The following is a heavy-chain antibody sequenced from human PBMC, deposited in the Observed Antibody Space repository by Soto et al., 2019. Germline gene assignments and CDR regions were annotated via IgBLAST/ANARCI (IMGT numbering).Heavy chain of an antibody. J-gene: IGHJ4*02. V-gene: IGHV4-4*02. Sequence: PSETLSLTCAVSGGSISSTNLWSWVRQPPGKGLEWIGEIYHSGSTNYNPSLKSRVTISVDKSKNQFSLSLSSVTAADTAVYYCARDGQQQLASDYWGQGTLVTVSS. CDR2: IYHSGST. CDR3: ARDGQQQLASDY. CDR1: GGSISSTNL. D-gene: IGHD6-13*01.